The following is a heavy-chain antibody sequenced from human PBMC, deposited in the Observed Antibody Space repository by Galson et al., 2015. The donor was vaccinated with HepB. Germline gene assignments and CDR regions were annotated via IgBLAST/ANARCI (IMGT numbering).Heavy chain of an antibody. CDR3: ARAMSIAARLGMDV. J-gene: IGHJ6*02. D-gene: IGHD6-6*01. Sequence: SLRLSCAASGFTFSSYAMHWVRQAPGKGLEWVAVISHDGSNKHYADSVKGRFTISRDNSKDTLYLQMNSLRAEDTAMYYCARAMSIAARLGMDVWGQGTTVTVSS. CDR2: ISHDGSNK. CDR1: GFTFSSYA. V-gene: IGHV3-30-3*01.